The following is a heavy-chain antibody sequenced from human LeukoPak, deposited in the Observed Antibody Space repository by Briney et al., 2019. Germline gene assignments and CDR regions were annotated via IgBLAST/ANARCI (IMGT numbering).Heavy chain of an antibody. J-gene: IGHJ4*02. Sequence: GASVTVSFTASVYTFTIYDINWVRQATGQGQEWMGWMNPNSGNTGYAQKFQCRVTMTRNTSISTAYMELSSLSSEDTAVYYCARDSSHSVWSHHIRSRGVEMATTWGQGTLVTVSS. V-gene: IGHV1-8*01. CDR2: MNPNSGNT. CDR1: VYTFTIYD. CDR3: ARDSSHSVWSHHIRSRGVEMATT. D-gene: IGHD5-24*01.